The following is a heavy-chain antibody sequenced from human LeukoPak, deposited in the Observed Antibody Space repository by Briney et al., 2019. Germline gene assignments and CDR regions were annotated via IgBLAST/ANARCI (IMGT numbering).Heavy chain of an antibody. V-gene: IGHV1-69*13. CDR1: GGTFSSYA. D-gene: IGHD2-2*01. J-gene: IGHJ4*02. CDR3: ARVGYQLPYFYFDY. Sequence: SVKVSCKASGGTFSSYAISWVRQAPGQGLEWMGGIIPNFGTANYAQKFQGRVTITADESTSTAYMELSSLRSEDTAVYYCARVGYQLPYFYFDYWGQGTLVTVSS. CDR2: IIPNFGTA.